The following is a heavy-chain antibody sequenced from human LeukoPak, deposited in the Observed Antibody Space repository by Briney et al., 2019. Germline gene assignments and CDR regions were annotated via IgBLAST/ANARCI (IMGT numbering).Heavy chain of an antibody. Sequence: GGSLRLSCAASGLTFSSYGMHWVRQAPSKGLESVAVISYDGSNKYYADSVKGRFTISRDNSKNTLYLRMNSLRAEDTAVYYCAKDGPSYSSGWYGGLGWFDPWGQGTLVTVSS. D-gene: IGHD6-19*01. V-gene: IGHV3-30*18. J-gene: IGHJ5*02. CDR3: AKDGPSYSSGWYGGLGWFDP. CDR1: GLTFSSYG. CDR2: ISYDGSNK.